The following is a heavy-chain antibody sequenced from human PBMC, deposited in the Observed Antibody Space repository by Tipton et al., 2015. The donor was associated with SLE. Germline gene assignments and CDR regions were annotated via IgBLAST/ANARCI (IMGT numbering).Heavy chain of an antibody. D-gene: IGHD2-21*01. CDR1: GGSIISYY. CDR3: ARHAEIPVMRYGMDV. V-gene: IGHV4-59*08. Sequence: TLSLTCTVSGGSIISYYWSWNRQPPGKGLEWIGYIHYSGVTYYYPSLKSRVTMSVDTSKNQFSLKLNSVTAADTAVYYCARHAEIPVMRYGMDVWGQGTTVSVS. CDR2: IHYSGVT. J-gene: IGHJ6*02.